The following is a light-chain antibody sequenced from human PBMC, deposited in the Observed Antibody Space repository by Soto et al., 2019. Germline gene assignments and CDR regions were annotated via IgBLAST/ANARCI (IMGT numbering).Light chain of an antibody. V-gene: IGKV1-33*01. CDR3: QQYDNLIPLN. Sequence: DIQMTQSPSSLSASVGDRVTTTCQASQDISNYLNWYQQKPGKAPKLLIYDASNLETGVPSRFSGSGSGTDFTFTISSLQPEDIETYYCQQYDNLIPLNFGGGT. J-gene: IGKJ4*01. CDR2: DAS. CDR1: QDISNY.